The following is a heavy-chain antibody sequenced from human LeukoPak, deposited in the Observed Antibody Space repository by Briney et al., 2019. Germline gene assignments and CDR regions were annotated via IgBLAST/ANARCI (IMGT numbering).Heavy chain of an antibody. J-gene: IGHJ4*02. D-gene: IGHD6-19*01. Sequence: SGGSLRLSCAASRFTVRSYYMAWVRQAPGKGLEWVSVIYSGGDTYYADSVKGRFTISRDNSKNMIYLEMSSLKAEDTAVYYCAKERNLEIAVAGTLFDYWGQGTLVTVSS. CDR2: IYSGGDT. V-gene: IGHV3-66*01. CDR1: RFTVRSYY. CDR3: AKERNLEIAVAGTLFDY.